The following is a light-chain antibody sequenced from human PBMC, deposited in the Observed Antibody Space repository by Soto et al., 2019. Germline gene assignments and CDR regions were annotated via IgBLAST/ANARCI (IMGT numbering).Light chain of an antibody. CDR1: QTVSRN. V-gene: IGKV3-15*01. J-gene: IGKJ4*01. Sequence: EVVMTQSPATLSVSPGERATLSCRASQTVSRNLAWYQQRPGQAPRLLIYDISNRATGVPARFSGSGSETEFTLTIRSLQSEDFAIYYCQPYNNWPLTFGGGTKV. CDR2: DIS. CDR3: QPYNNWPLT.